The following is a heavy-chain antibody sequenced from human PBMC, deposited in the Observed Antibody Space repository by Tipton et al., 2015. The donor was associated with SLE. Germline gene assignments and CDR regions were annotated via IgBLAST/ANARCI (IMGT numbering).Heavy chain of an antibody. CDR3: ATPAAA. Sequence: SLRLSCVASGFNFSAFAMNWVRQAPGKGLEWVSVIYSRGSTYYSDSVKGSFTISRDSSKNSLYLQMNSLRPEDTAVYYCATPAAAWGYGSLVTVHS. J-gene: IGHJ4*01. CDR1: GFNFSAFA. CDR2: IYSRGST. V-gene: IGHV3-23*03. D-gene: IGHD1-14*01.